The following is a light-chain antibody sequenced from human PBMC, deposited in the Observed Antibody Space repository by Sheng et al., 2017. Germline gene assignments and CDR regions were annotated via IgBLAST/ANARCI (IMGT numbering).Light chain of an antibody. Sequence: DIQMTQSPSSMSASVGDRVTITCRASQSISSYLNWYQQKPGKAPKLLIYAASSLQSGVPSRFSGSGSGTDFTLTISSLQPEDFATYYCQQSAGFFGPGTKVDIK. CDR1: QSISSY. CDR3: QQSAGF. CDR2: AAS. J-gene: IGKJ3*01. V-gene: IGKV1-39*01.